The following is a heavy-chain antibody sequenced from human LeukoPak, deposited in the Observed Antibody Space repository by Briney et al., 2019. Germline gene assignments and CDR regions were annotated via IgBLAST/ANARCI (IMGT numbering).Heavy chain of an antibody. CDR3: ANKVYCSTTSCYHAGY. J-gene: IGHJ4*02. D-gene: IGHD2-2*01. CDR1: DEVITSNNW. V-gene: IGHV4-4*02. Sequence: SETLSLTCTVSDEVITSNNWWSWVRQSPGKGLEWIGEIYHSGTTNYNPSLKSRVTISFDTSKNQFSLNLRSVTAADTAVYYCANKVYCSTTSCYHAGYWGQGTLVTVSS. CDR2: IYHSGTT.